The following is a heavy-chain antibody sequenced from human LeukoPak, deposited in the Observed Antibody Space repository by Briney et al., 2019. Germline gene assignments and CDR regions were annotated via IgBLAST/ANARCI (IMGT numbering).Heavy chain of an antibody. J-gene: IGHJ6*03. CDR1: GGSITSGCYC. CDR3: ARGLRMRGIADAAIFGVSSGGNYYYYMDV. D-gene: IGHD6-13*01. Sequence: PSETLSLTCTVSGGSITSGCYCWSWMRPPARKRQGWGGRIYGGGATKYPPSLKRRVSISLDRSNNQLSLNMSAVTAADTAVYYCARGLRMRGIADAAIFGVSSGGNYYYYMDVWGKGTTVTVSS. V-gene: IGHV4-61*02. CDR2: IYGGGAT.